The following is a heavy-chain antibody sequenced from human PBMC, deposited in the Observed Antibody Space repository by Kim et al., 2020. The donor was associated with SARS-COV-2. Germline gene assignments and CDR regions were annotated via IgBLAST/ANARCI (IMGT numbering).Heavy chain of an antibody. V-gene: IGHV5-51*01. J-gene: IGHJ5*02. CDR2: IFAGDSDT. D-gene: IGHD2-21*02. CDR3: ARHARYCSRNDDCYNSWFAP. Sequence: GESLKISCKTSGYSFANWWIGWVRQLPGKGLEWVGIIFAGDSDTRYSPSFQGQVTISVDKSIDTAYLHWSSLKASDTAMYYCARHARYCSRNDDCYNSWFAPWSQGTLVTVSS. CDR1: GYSFANWW.